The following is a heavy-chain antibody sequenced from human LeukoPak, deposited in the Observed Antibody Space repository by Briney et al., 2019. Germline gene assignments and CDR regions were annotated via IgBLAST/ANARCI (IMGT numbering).Heavy chain of an antibody. CDR2: IYTSGST. V-gene: IGHV4-4*07. J-gene: IGHJ3*02. D-gene: IGHD2-2*01. CDR3: ARGPRMVAMNGYAFDI. Sequence: SETLSLTCTVSGGSISSYYWSWIRQPAGKGLEWIGRIYTSGSTNYNPSLKSRVTMSVDTSKNQFSLKLSSVTAADTAVYYCARGPRMVAMNGYAFDIWGPGTTVIVSS. CDR1: GGSISSYY.